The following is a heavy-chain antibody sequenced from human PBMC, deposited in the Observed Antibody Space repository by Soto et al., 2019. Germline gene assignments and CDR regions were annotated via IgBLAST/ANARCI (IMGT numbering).Heavy chain of an antibody. D-gene: IGHD2-2*01. CDR1: GGSFSSYY. V-gene: IGHV4-4*07. CDR3: ATGRSEVVPGAMDT. J-gene: IGHJ5*02. CDR2: IYPSGST. Sequence: QVQLQESGPGLVKPSETLSLSCTVSGGSFSSYYCNWVRKSAGKGLEWIGRIYPSGSTPYNPSLKSRLTLSVETSKNQFFLRLTPMTDADTAVYYCATGRSEVVPGAMDTWGQGNLVTVSS.